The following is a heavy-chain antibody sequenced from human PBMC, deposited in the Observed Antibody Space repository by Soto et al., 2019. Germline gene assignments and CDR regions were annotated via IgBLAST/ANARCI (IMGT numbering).Heavy chain of an antibody. CDR2: ISGSGGST. CDR3: AKEIVTYYDFWSGYSNGMHV. J-gene: IGHJ6*02. Sequence: EVQLLESGGGLVQPGGSLRLSCAASGFTFSSYAMSWVRQAPGKGLEWVSAISGSGGSTYYADSVKGRFTISRDNSKNTLYLQMNSLRAEDTAVYYCAKEIVTYYDFWSGYSNGMHVWGQGTTVTVSS. V-gene: IGHV3-23*01. CDR1: GFTFSSYA. D-gene: IGHD3-3*01.